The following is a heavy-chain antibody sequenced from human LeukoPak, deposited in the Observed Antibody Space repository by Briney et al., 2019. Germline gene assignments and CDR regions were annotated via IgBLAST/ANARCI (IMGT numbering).Heavy chain of an antibody. J-gene: IGHJ4*02. D-gene: IGHD1-1*01. CDR1: SFTVSIYY. CDR2: IYSGGST. CDR3: AREFVGQELAVDY. V-gene: IGHV3-66*01. Sequence: GGSLRLSCAASSFTVSIYYMSWVRHSRGKGLEWVSVIYSGGSTYYADSGEGRFTIDNDNSKNTLYIQMNSLRAEDTAVYYCAREFVGQELAVDYWGQGTPVTVSS.